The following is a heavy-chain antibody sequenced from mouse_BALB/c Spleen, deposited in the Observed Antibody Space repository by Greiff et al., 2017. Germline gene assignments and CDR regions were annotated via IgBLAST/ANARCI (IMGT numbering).Heavy chain of an antibody. CDR2: IDTSDSYT. CDR3: ARGDGSKFAY. J-gene: IGHJ3*01. D-gene: IGHD2-3*01. Sequence: QVQLQQPGAELVMPGASVKMSCKASGYTFTDYWMHWVKQRPGQGLEWIGAIDTSDSYTSYNQKFKGKATLTVDESSSTAYMQLSSLTSEDSAVYYCARGDGSKFAYWGQGTLVTVSA. CDR1: GYTFTDYW. V-gene: IGHV1-69*01.